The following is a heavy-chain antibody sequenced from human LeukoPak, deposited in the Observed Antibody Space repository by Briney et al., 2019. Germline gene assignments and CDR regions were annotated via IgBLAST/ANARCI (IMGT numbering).Heavy chain of an antibody. CDR3: ARHLYSSSWYPSYYYGMDV. V-gene: IGHV4-39*01. J-gene: IGHJ6*02. D-gene: IGHD6-13*01. CDR2: IYYSGST. Sequence: SQTLSLTCTVSGGSISSYYWSWIRQPPGKGLEWIGSIYYSGSTYYNPSLKSRVTISVDTSKNQFSLKLSSVTAADTAVYYCARHLYSSSWYPSYYYGMDVWGQGTTVTVSS. CDR1: GGSISSYY.